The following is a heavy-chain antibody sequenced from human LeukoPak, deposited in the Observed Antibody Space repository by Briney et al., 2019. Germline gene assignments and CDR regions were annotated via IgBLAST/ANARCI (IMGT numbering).Heavy chain of an antibody. CDR1: GFTLSSYA. CDR3: AKDREGQWLVRILDY. D-gene: IGHD6-19*01. V-gene: IGHV3-23*01. J-gene: IGHJ4*02. CDR2: ISGSGGST. Sequence: GGSLRLSCAASGFTLSSYAMSWVRHAPGKGLEWVSAISGSGGSTYYADSVKGRFTISRDNSKNTLYLQMNSLRAEDTAVYYCAKDREGQWLVRILDYWGQGTLVTVSS.